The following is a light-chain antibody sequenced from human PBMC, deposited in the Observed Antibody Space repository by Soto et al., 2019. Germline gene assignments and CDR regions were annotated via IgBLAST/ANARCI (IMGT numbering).Light chain of an antibody. J-gene: IGKJ1*01. V-gene: IGKV3-15*01. CDR1: QSVTSN. CDR2: GAS. Sequence: EIVLAQCPATLSVSPGERATLSCRASQSVTSNLAWYQQKPGQAPRLLIYGASTRATGIPARFSGSGSGTEFTLTISSLQSEDFAVYCCQQYNNWPPWTFGQGTKVEIK. CDR3: QQYNNWPPWT.